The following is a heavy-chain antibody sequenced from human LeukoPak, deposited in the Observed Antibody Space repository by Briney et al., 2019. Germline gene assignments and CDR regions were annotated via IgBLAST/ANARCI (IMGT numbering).Heavy chain of an antibody. J-gene: IGHJ1*01. CDR3: ARSPCHYGSSCAEYFPN. CDR1: GYSFTTYW. V-gene: IGHV5-51*01. CDR2: IYPGDSDT. D-gene: IGHD6-13*01. Sequence: GESLKISCKASGYSFTTYWIGWVRQMTGKGLEYMGIIYPGDSDTRYSPSFQGQVTISVDESISTAYLQWSSLKASDTAIYYCARSPCHYGSSCAEYFPNWGQGTLVTVSS.